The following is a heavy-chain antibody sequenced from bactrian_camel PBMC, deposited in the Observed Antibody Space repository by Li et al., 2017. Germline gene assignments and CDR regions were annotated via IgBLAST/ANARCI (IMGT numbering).Heavy chain of an antibody. CDR1: GYNMEGKC. Sequence: HVQLVESGGETVQAGGSLRLSCVASGYNMEGKCMAWFRQIPGKEREQVAYIVTDGTTTYADSVQGRFTISQDKVKNTVDLQMNSLKPEDTAMYYCAAATTCARLTLTDITWGQGTQVTVS. CDR3: AAATTCARLTLTDIT. CDR2: IVTDGTT. D-gene: IGHD2*01. J-gene: IGHJ6*01. V-gene: IGHV3S53*01.